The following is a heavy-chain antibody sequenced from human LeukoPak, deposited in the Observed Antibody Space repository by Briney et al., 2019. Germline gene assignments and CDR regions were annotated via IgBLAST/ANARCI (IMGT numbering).Heavy chain of an antibody. Sequence: GGSLRLSCAASGFTFDDYAMHWVRQAPGKGLEWVAVISYHGSSQYYADSVKGRFTISRDTLKNTLYLQMFSLRPEDTSIYYCARAGPNDHRFDYWGQGTLVTVSS. D-gene: IGHD1-1*01. CDR1: GFTFDDYA. CDR3: ARAGPNDHRFDY. V-gene: IGHV3-30*03. J-gene: IGHJ4*02. CDR2: ISYHGSSQ.